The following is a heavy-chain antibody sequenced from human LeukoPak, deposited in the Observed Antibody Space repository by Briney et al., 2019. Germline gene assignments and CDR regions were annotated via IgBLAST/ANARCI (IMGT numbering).Heavy chain of an antibody. V-gene: IGHV3-7*01. D-gene: IGHD5-18*01. CDR1: GFTFSSYW. CDR3: ARDVRGSVTSYFYYYMDV. CDR2: IKQDGSKK. J-gene: IGHJ6*03. Sequence: PGGSLRLSCAASGFTFSSYWMSWVRQAPGKGLEWVANIKQDGSKKYSVDSVKGRFTISRDNAKNSLYLQMNSLRTEDTAVYYCARDVRGSVTSYFYYYMDVWGKGTTVTVSS.